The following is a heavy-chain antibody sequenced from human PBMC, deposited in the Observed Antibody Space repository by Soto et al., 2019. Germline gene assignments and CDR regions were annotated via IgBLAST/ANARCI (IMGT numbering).Heavy chain of an antibody. J-gene: IGHJ6*03. Sequence: PSETLSLTCTVSGGSISSYYWSWIRQPPGKGLEWIGYIYYSGSTNYNPSLKSRVTISVDTSKNQFSLKLSSVTAADTAVYYCARDQGHDFWSGYQHYYYYYMDVWGKGTKVTVSS. V-gene: IGHV4-59*01. CDR1: GGSISSYY. CDR2: IYYSGST. CDR3: ARDQGHDFWSGYQHYYYYYMDV. D-gene: IGHD3-3*01.